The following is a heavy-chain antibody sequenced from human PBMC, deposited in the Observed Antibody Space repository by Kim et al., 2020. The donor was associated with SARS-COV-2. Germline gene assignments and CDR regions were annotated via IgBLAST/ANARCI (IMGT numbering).Heavy chain of an antibody. CDR2: IYTSGST. J-gene: IGHJ4*02. CDR3: ARVAVAGGLGGYGYYFDY. Sequence: SETLSLTCTVSGGSISSGSYYWSWIRQPAGKGLEWIGRIYTSGSTNYNPSLKSRVTISVDTSKNQFSLKLSSVTAADTAVYYCARVAVAGGLGGYGYYFDYWGQGTLVTVSS. CDR1: GGSISSGSYY. D-gene: IGHD6-19*01. V-gene: IGHV4-61*02.